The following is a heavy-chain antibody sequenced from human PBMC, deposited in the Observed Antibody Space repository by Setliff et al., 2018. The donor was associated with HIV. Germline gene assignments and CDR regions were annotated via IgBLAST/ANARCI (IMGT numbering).Heavy chain of an antibody. V-gene: IGHV1-18*01. CDR2: ISIYNQKT. CDR3: ARVSPPSPYHYDTRGFDT. J-gene: IGHJ4*02. Sequence: RASVKVSCKTTGYNFARYGISWLRQAPGQGLEWMGWISIYNQKTNFAEKFQGRVSMTTDTPTSTVYMELRSLTSTDTAVYYCARVSPPSPYHYDTRGFDTWGQGTLVTVSS. CDR1: GYNFARYG. D-gene: IGHD3-22*01.